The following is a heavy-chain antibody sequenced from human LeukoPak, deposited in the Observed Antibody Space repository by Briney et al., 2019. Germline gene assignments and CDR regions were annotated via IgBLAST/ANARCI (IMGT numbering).Heavy chain of an antibody. CDR1: GFNFMW. CDR3: TTDPVTMIVVVIY. D-gene: IGHD3-22*01. Sequence: GGSLRLSCAVSGFNFMWMSWVRLAPGKGLEWVANINEDGTGKYYVDSVKGRFTLSRDTAENSLYLQMNSLKTEDTAVYYCTTDPVTMIVVVIYWGQGTLVTVSS. J-gene: IGHJ4*02. V-gene: IGHV3-7*03. CDR2: INEDGTGK.